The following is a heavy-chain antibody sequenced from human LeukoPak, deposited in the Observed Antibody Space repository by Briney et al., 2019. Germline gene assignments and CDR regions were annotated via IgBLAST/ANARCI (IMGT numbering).Heavy chain of an antibody. V-gene: IGHV4-34*01. CDR2: INHSGST. CDR1: GGSFSGYY. Sequence: ASETLSLTCAVYGGSFSGYYWSWIRQPPGKGLEWIGEINHSGSTNYNPSLKSRVTISVDTSKNQFSLKLSSVTAADTAVYYCARRGSPGGLRTSPGYYYMDVWGKGTTVTVSS. J-gene: IGHJ6*03. CDR3: ARRGSPGGLRTSPGYYYMDV. D-gene: IGHD2-2*01.